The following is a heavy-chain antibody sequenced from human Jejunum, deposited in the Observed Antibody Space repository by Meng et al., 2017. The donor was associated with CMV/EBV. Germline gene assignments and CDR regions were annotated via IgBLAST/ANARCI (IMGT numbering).Heavy chain of an antibody. CDR3: ARRDYGNYFFDY. CDR2: LYPGDSDT. Sequence: CKGSGYSLTTYWIGWVRQMPGKGLEWMGILYPGDSDTRYSPSFQGQVTISADKSINTAYLQWSSLKASDTAMYYCARRDYGNYFFDYWGQGTLVTVSS. J-gene: IGHJ4*02. D-gene: IGHD4-11*01. V-gene: IGHV5-51*01. CDR1: GYSLTTYW.